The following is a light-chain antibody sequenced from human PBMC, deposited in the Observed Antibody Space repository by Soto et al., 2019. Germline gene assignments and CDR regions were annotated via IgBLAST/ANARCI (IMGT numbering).Light chain of an antibody. CDR2: DAS. Sequence: ERGVAQSQHTLSLAPGKKSTHICRASQSVGSSFAWYQQRPGQAPRLLIYDASIRATGIPARFSGSGSGTDFTPTISSLEPEDFASYFCQQRGNWWTFGQGTKVDIK. CDR3: QQRGNWWT. CDR1: QSVGSS. V-gene: IGKV3-11*01. J-gene: IGKJ1*01.